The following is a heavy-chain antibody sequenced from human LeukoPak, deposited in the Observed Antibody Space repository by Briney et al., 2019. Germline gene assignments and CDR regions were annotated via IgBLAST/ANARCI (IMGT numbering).Heavy chain of an antibody. J-gene: IGHJ5*02. V-gene: IGHV4-59*12. CDR3: ARGAVRGVIRT. CDR2: ITNSGTT. Sequence: SETLSLTCTVSGGSISTYYWSWIRQPPGKGPEWIGYITNSGTTKCNPSLKSRVTISVDTSKNQFSLKLSSVTAADTAVYYCARGAVRGVIRTWGQGTLVTVSS. D-gene: IGHD3-10*01. CDR1: GGSISTYY.